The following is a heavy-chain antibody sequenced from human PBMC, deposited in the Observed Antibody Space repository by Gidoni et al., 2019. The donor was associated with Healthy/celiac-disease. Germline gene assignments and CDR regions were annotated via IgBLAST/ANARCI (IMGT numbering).Heavy chain of an antibody. Sequence: QVQPVQSGAEVKKPGASVKVSCKAPGYTFTSYDINWVRQATGQGLEWMGWMNPNSGNTGYAQKFQGRVTMTRNTSISTAYMELSSLGSEDTAVYYCARGRQIAAAGTLGYWGQGTLVTVSS. CDR2: MNPNSGNT. CDR1: GYTFTSYD. J-gene: IGHJ4*02. V-gene: IGHV1-8*01. D-gene: IGHD6-13*01. CDR3: ARGRQIAAAGTLGY.